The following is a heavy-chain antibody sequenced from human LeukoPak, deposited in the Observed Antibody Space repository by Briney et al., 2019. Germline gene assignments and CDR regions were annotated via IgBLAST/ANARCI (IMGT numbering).Heavy chain of an antibody. Sequence: GGSLRLSCAASGFTFYSYAMTWVRQAPGKGLEWVSAISGSGGSTYYADSVKGRFTISRDNSKNTLYLQMSSLRAEDTALYYCARYNSDWYDDYWGQGTLVTVSS. J-gene: IGHJ4*02. CDR1: GFTFYSYA. CDR3: ARYNSDWYDDY. V-gene: IGHV3-23*01. CDR2: ISGSGGST. D-gene: IGHD6-19*01.